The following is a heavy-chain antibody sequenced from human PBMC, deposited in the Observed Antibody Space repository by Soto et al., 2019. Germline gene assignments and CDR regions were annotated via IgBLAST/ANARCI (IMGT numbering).Heavy chain of an antibody. CDR2: IYYSGST. V-gene: IGHV4-59*01. CDR1: GGSISSYY. Sequence: SETLSLTCTVSGGSISSYYWSWIRQPPGKGLEWIGYIYYSGSTNYNPSLKSRVTISVDTSKNQFSLKLSSVTAADTAVYYCARDTDQASGTYNWFDPWGQGTLVTVSS. J-gene: IGHJ5*02. CDR3: ARDTDQASGTYNWFDP. D-gene: IGHD1-26*01.